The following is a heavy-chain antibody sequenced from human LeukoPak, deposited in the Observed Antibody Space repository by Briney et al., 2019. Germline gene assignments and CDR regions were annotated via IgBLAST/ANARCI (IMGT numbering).Heavy chain of an antibody. J-gene: IGHJ6*03. CDR2: IYPGDSDT. V-gene: IGHV5-51*01. D-gene: IGHD1-1*01. CDR1: GSSFTSYW. Sequence: GESLEISCKGSGSSFTSYWIGWVRQMPGKGLEWMGIIYPGDSDTRYSPSFQGQVTISADKSISTAYLQWSSLKASDTAMYYCASSSTMDGTYYYYMDVWGKGTTVTVSS. CDR3: ASSSTMDGTYYYYMDV.